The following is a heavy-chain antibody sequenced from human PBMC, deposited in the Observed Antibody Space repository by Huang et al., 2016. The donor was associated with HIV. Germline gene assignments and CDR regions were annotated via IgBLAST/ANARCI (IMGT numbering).Heavy chain of an antibody. CDR2: ISRDSDYI. CDR1: GFIFSNYN. CDR3: ARVPYSSSGPDYFDF. D-gene: IGHD3-22*01. Sequence: EPHLVESGGGLVKPGESLRLSCASSGFIFSNYNINWVRQAPGKGLEGVSSISRDSDYIYYRDSVKGRFTISRDNAKNSLYLEMNSLTAEDTAVYYCARVPYSSSGPDYFDFWGQGTLVTVSS. V-gene: IGHV3-21*01. J-gene: IGHJ4*02.